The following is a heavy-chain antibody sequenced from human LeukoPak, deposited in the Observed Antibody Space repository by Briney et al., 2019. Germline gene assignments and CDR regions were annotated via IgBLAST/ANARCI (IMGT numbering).Heavy chain of an antibody. V-gene: IGHV3-33*01. J-gene: IGHJ4*02. CDR2: TWNEGINK. CDR3: ARAREADSSAYYFDY. CDR1: GLIFPSHG. D-gene: IGHD3-22*01. Sequence: CVTTGLIFPSHGMHWVRQAKGKAMEKEEVTWNEGINKYYADSVRRRYTISRDNSNNTVYMQMNSLRAEDTAVYYCARAREADSSAYYFDYWGQGTLVTVSS.